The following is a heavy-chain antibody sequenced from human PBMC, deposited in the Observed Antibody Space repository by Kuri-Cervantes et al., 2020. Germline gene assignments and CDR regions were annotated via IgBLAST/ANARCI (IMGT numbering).Heavy chain of an antibody. D-gene: IGHD6-13*01. CDR3: GRDPQQLAGVDY. J-gene: IGHJ4*02. CDR1: GFTFHDYA. Sequence: GGSLRLSCADSGFTFHDYARHWVRQAPGKGLEWVSAIDWNSGSLDYADSVKGRFTISRDNAKNSLFLQMNSLRAEDTAVYYCGRDPQQLAGVDYWGQGTLVTVSS. V-gene: IGHV3-9*01. CDR2: IDWNSGSL.